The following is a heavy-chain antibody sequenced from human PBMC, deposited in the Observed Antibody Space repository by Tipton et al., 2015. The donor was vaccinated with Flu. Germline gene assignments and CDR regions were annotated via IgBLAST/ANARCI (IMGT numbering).Heavy chain of an antibody. J-gene: IGHJ6*02. Sequence: SLRLSCAASGFTFSSYAMHWVRQAPGKGLEWVAVISYDGSNKYYADSVKGRFTISRDNSKNTLYLQMNSLRAEDTAVYYCARDFRMLLPVDYYYYGMDVWGQGTTVTVSS. D-gene: IGHD1-26*01. CDR3: ARDFRMLLPVDYYYYGMDV. CDR1: GFTFSSYA. V-gene: IGHV3-30-3*01. CDR2: ISYDGSNK.